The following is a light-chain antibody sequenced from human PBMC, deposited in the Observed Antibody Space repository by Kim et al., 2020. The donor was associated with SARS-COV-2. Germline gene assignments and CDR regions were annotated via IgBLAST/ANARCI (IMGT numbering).Light chain of an antibody. Sequence: VGSNWLAWFQQKPGQAPRLLIYDASIRATGIPDRFSGSWSGTDFTLTISRLEPEDFAVYHCQQYGHSWTFGQGTKVDIK. V-gene: IGKV3-20*01. J-gene: IGKJ1*01. CDR3: QQYGHSWT. CDR1: VGSNW. CDR2: DAS.